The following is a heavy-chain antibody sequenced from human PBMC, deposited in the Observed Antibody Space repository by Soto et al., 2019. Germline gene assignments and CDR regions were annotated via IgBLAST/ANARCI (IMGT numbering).Heavy chain of an antibody. Sequence: QVQLVQSGAEVKKPGSSVKVSCKASADTFSSSAFSWVRQAPGQGLEWMGGIIPFFHAANYAQRFQGRVTITADEPTSKVYMELTSLRSEDTPLYYCARDLISTYHSYGMDVWGQGTTVTVPS. J-gene: IGHJ6*02. CDR3: ARDLISTYHSYGMDV. V-gene: IGHV1-69*01. CDR2: IIPFFHAA. CDR1: ADTFSSSA.